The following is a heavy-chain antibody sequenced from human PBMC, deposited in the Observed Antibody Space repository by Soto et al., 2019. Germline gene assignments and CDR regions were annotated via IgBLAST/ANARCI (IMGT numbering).Heavy chain of an antibody. D-gene: IGHD1-26*01. V-gene: IGHV4-30-4*01. J-gene: IGHJ6*02. CDR2: IYYSGSP. Sequence: VQLQESGPGLVKPSQTLSLTCTVSGGSISSGDYYWSWIRQPPGKGLEWIGYIYYSGSPYYNPSLMRGVTSSVDTSKNQFSLKMSSVTAAAAAEYYCARGEGGVWGQETTVTVSS. CDR1: GGSISSGDYY. CDR3: ARGEGGV.